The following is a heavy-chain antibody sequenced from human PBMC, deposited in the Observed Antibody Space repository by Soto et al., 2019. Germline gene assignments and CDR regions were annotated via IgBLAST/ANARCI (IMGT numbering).Heavy chain of an antibody. CDR2: ISAYNGNT. J-gene: IGHJ4*02. D-gene: IGHD3-3*01. CDR3: ASVISGYDFWSGGHFDY. Sequence: QVQLVQSGAEVKKPGASVKVSCKASGYTFTSYGISWVRQAPGQGLEWRGWISAYNGNTNDAQKLQGRVTMTTDTSTSTAYMELRSLRSDDTAVYYCASVISGYDFWSGGHFDYWGQGTLVTVSS. V-gene: IGHV1-18*01. CDR1: GYTFTSYG.